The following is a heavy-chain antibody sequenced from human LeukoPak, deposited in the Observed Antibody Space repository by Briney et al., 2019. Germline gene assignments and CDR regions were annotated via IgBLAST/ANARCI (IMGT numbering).Heavy chain of an antibody. CDR2: IYSGGST. Sequence: GGSLRLSCAASGFTVSSNYMSWVRQAPGKGLEWVSVIYSGGSTYYADSVKGRFTISRDNSKNTLYLQMNSLRAEDTAVYYCARGWDYYDSSGYWLDYWGQGTLVTVSS. CDR1: GFTVSSNY. J-gene: IGHJ4*02. CDR3: ARGWDYYDSSGYWLDY. V-gene: IGHV3-66*01. D-gene: IGHD3-22*01.